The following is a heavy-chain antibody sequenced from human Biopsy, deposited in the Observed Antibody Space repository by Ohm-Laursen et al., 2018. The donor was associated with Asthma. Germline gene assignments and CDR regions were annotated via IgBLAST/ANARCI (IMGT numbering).Heavy chain of an antibody. CDR3: ARLWEEVDC. V-gene: IGHV4-39*01. D-gene: IGHD1-26*01. CDR2: IYYSGNT. Sequence: SDTLSLTCTVSGGSIGTSTYYWGWIRQPPGKGLECIAVIYYSGNTYYNPSLKSRLTISLNTSNNQFSMRLSSVTAADTAVYYCARLWEEVDCWGQGALVTVSS. J-gene: IGHJ4*02. CDR1: GGSIGTSTYY.